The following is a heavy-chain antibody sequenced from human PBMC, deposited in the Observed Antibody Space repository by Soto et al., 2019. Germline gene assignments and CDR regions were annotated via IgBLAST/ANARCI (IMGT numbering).Heavy chain of an antibody. D-gene: IGHD3-10*01. Sequence: GGSLRLSCAASGFTFSSYWMSWVRQAPGKGLEWVANIKEDGSEKNYVDSVKGQFTISRDNAKNSLYLQMNSLSAEDTAVYYCARERYYYGSGDYWGQGTLVTVSS. J-gene: IGHJ4*02. V-gene: IGHV3-7*01. CDR1: GFTFSSYW. CDR2: IKEDGSEK. CDR3: ARERYYYGSGDY.